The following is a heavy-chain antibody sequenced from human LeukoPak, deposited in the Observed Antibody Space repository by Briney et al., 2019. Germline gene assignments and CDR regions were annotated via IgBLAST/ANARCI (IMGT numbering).Heavy chain of an antibody. D-gene: IGHD6-6*01. V-gene: IGHV4-31*03. Sequence: PSQTLSLTCTVSGGSISSGGYYWSWIRQHPGKGLEWIGYIYYSGSTYYNPSLKSRVTISVDTSKNQFSLKLSSVTAADTAVYYCARHDPYSSSAPPFDYWGQGTLVTVSS. CDR2: IYYSGST. CDR1: GGSISSGGYY. CDR3: ARHDPYSSSAPPFDY. J-gene: IGHJ4*02.